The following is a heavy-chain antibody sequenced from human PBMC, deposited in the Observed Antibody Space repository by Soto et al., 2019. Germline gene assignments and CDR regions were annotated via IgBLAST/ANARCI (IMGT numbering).Heavy chain of an antibody. CDR1: GGTFSSYT. CDR3: ARSPDITMIVVISPHAFDI. J-gene: IGHJ3*02. V-gene: IGHV1-69*02. Sequence: SVKVSCKASGGTFSSYTISWVRQAPGQGLEWMGRIIPILGIANYVQKFQGRVTITADKSTSTAYMELSSLRSEDTAVYYCARSPDITMIVVISPHAFDIWGQGTMVTVSS. CDR2: IIPILGIA. D-gene: IGHD3-22*01.